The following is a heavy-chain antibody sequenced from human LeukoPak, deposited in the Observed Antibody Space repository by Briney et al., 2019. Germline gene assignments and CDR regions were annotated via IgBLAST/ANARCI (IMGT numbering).Heavy chain of an antibody. CDR2: IYYSGST. D-gene: IGHD2/OR15-2a*01. Sequence: SETLSLTCTVSGGSVSSGSYYWSWIRQPPGKGLEWIGYIYYSGSTSYNPSLKSRVTISVDTSKNQFSLKLSSVTAADTAVYYCARDNSTVNFYWYFDLWGRGTLVTVSS. CDR1: GGSVSSGSYY. CDR3: ARDNSTVNFYWYFDL. J-gene: IGHJ2*01. V-gene: IGHV4-61*01.